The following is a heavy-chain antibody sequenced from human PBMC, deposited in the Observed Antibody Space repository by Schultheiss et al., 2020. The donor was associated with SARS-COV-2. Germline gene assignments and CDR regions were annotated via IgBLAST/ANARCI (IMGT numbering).Heavy chain of an antibody. CDR3: ARLVGQWLVYIDY. D-gene: IGHD6-19*01. CDR1: GYSFTSYW. CDR2: IYPGDSDT. J-gene: IGHJ4*02. V-gene: IGHV5-51*01. Sequence: GGSLRLSCKGSGYSFTSYWIGWVRQMPGKGLEWMGIIYPGDSDTRYSPSFQGQVTISADKSISTAYLQWSSLKASDTAMYYCARLVGQWLVYIDYWGQGTLVTGSS.